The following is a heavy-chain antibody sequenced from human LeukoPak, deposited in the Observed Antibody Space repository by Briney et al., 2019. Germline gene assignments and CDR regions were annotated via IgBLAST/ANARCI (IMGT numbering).Heavy chain of an antibody. CDR1: GFTFSSYA. Sequence: PGGSLRLSCAASGFTFSSYAMSWVRQAPGKGLEWVSAISGSGGSTYYADSVKGRFTTSRDNSKNTLYLQMNSLRAEDTAVYYCARDAYCGGDCYLPRSDFDYWGQGTLVTVSS. D-gene: IGHD2-21*01. CDR2: ISGSGGST. V-gene: IGHV3-23*01. J-gene: IGHJ4*02. CDR3: ARDAYCGGDCYLPRSDFDY.